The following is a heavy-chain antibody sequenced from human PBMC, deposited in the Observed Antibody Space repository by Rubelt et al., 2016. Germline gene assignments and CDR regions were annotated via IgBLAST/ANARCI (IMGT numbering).Heavy chain of an antibody. CDR3: ARHLVDDAFDI. D-gene: IGHD5-24*01. J-gene: IGHJ3*02. Sequence: QVQLQESGPGLVKPSETLSLTCTVSGASISSYYLGWIRQPPGKGLEWIGYIYYSGNTQYNPSLQSRVTISVDTSKNELSLRLSSWTAADTAVCDCARHLVDDAFDIWGQGTMVTVSS. V-gene: IGHV4-59*08. CDR2: IYYSGNT. CDR1: GASISSYY.